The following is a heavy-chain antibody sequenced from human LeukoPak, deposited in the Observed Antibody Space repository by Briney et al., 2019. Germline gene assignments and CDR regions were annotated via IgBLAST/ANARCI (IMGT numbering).Heavy chain of an antibody. CDR3: ARVLFNSGYIY. D-gene: IGHD3-9*01. V-gene: IGHV1-2*02. J-gene: IGHJ1*01. CDR1: GSTFTGAY. Sequence: ASVTVSCKASGSTFTGAYMHWVRQAPGQGLEWMGWINPNSGETKFAQKFRGRVTLTRDTSISTLYMDLGGLTSDDTAVYYCARVLFNSGYIYWGQGSLVTVSS. CDR2: INPNSGET.